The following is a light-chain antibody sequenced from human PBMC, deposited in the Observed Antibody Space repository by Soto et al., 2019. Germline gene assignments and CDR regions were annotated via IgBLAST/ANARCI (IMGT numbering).Light chain of an antibody. J-gene: IGKJ5*01. V-gene: IGKV3-11*01. Sequence: EIVLTQSPATLSLSPGERATLSCRASQSVSSYLAWYQQKPGQAPRLLIYDASNRATGIPARFSGSGSGTDFNLTISSLEPEDFAVYYCQQRRNWPITFGQGTRLEIK. CDR3: QQRRNWPIT. CDR1: QSVSSY. CDR2: DAS.